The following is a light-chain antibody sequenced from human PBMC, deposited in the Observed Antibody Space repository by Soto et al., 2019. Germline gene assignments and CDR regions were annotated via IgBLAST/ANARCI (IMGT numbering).Light chain of an antibody. Sequence: QSVLTQPASLSGAPVQSITISCTGTSSDVGSDNLVSWYQQHPGKAPKLMIYEGSKRPSGVSNRFSGSKSGNTASLTISGLQAEDEADYYCSSYAGSSTLVVFGGGTKLTVL. V-gene: IGLV2-23*01. CDR3: SSYAGSSTLVV. J-gene: IGLJ2*01. CDR1: SSDVGSDNL. CDR2: EGS.